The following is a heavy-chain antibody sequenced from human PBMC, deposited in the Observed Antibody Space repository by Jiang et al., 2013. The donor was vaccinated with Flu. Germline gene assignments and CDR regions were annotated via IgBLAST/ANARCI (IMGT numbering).Heavy chain of an antibody. CDR3: ARVGAYCGGDCYPWYYGMDV. D-gene: IGHD2-21*02. V-gene: IGHV1-69*01. CDR1: GGTFSSYA. J-gene: IGHJ6*02. CDR2: IIPIFGTA. Sequence: SGAEVKKPGSSVKVSCKASGGTFSSYAISWVRQAPGQGLEWMGGIIPIFGTANYAQKFQGRVTITADESTSTAYMELSSLRSEDTAVYYCARVGAYCGGDCYPWYYGMDVWGQGTTVTVSS.